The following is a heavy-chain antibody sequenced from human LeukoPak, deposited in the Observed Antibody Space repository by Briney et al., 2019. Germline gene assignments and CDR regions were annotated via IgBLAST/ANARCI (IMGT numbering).Heavy chain of an antibody. CDR2: INSDGSST. CDR3: ACDTAMAQLFDY. V-gene: IGHV3-74*01. CDR1: GFTFSSYW. Sequence: PGGSLRLSCAASGFTFSSYWMHWVRQAPGKGLVWVSRINSDGSSTSYADSVKGRFTISRDNAKNTLYLQMNSLRAEDTAVDYCACDTAMAQLFDYWGQGTLVTVSS. D-gene: IGHD5-18*01. J-gene: IGHJ4*02.